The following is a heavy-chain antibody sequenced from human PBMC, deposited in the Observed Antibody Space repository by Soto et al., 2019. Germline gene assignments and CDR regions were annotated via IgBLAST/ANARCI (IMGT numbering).Heavy chain of an antibody. Sequence: QITLNESGPTVVKPAETLTLTCTFSGFSLTTSGVGVGWIRQSPGKAPEWLALIYWDDDKRYSASLKSRLTITKDPSKNQVVLTMASVAPADTATYYCAHRILRTVFGLVTTTAIYFDFWGQGTPVVVSS. CDR2: IYWDDDK. V-gene: IGHV2-5*02. J-gene: IGHJ4*02. D-gene: IGHD3-3*01. CDR3: AHRILRTVFGLVTTTAIYFDF. CDR1: GFSLTTSGVG.